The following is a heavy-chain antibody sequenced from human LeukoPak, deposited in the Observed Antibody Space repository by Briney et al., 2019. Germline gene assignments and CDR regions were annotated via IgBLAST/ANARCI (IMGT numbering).Heavy chain of an antibody. V-gene: IGHV1-46*01. CDR1: GYTFTSYY. D-gene: IGHD5-24*01. Sequence: ASVKVSCKASGYTFTSYYMHWVRQAPGQGLEWMGIINPSGGSTSYVQKFQGRVTMTRDTSTSTVYMELSSLRSEDTAVYYCARVGERWLQFSHFDYWGQGTLVTVSS. J-gene: IGHJ4*02. CDR3: ARVGERWLQFSHFDY. CDR2: INPSGGST.